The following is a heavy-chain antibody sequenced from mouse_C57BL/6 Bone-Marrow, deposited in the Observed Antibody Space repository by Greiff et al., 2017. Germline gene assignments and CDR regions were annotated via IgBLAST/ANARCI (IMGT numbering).Heavy chain of an antibody. V-gene: IGHV1-74*01. J-gene: IGHJ4*01. CDR3: AIYGICYDYDGDYYAMDY. D-gene: IGHD2-4*01. CDR2: IHPSDSDT. CDR1: GYTFTSYW. Sequence: QVQLQQPGAELVKPGASVKVSCKASGYTFTSYWMHWVKQRPGQGLEWIGRIHPSDSDTNYNQKFKGKATLTVDKSSSTAYMQLSSLTSEDSAVYYCAIYGICYDYDGDYYAMDYWGQGTSVTVSS.